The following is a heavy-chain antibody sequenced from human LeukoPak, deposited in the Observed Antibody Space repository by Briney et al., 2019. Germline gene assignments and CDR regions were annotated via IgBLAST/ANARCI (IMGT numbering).Heavy chain of an antibody. D-gene: IGHD6-13*01. Sequence: GASVKVSCTASGYTFTNYDINWVRQATGQGLEWMGWMNPNSGNTGHAQKFQGRVTITRNTSISTAYMELSSLRSEDTAVYYCARVPYSSSWYEYNYYYYYMDVWGKGTTVTVSS. V-gene: IGHV1-8*03. J-gene: IGHJ6*03. CDR1: GYTFTNYD. CDR2: MNPNSGNT. CDR3: ARVPYSSSWYEYNYYYYYMDV.